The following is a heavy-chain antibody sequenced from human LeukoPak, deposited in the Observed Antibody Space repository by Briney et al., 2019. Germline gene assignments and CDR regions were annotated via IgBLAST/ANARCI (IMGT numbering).Heavy chain of an antibody. CDR1: GFTFSSYG. V-gene: IGHV3-30*18. CDR2: ISYDGSNK. J-gene: IGHJ4*02. D-gene: IGHD6-13*01. CDR3: AKVFRLGLYSSSYFDY. Sequence: GGSLRLSCAASGFTFSSYGMHWVRQAPGKGLEWVAVISYDGSNKYYADSVKGRFTISRDNSKNTLYLQLNSLRAEDTAVYYCAKVFRLGLYSSSYFDYWGQGTLVTVSS.